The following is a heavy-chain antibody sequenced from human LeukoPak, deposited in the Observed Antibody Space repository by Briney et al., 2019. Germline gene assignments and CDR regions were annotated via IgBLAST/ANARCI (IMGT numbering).Heavy chain of an antibody. V-gene: IGHV4-34*01. CDR2: INHSGST. J-gene: IGHJ3*02. CDR1: GGSFSGYY. D-gene: IGHD3-10*01. Sequence: PSETLSLTCAVYGGSFSGYYWSWLRQPPGKGLEGIGEINHSGSTNYNPSLTSRVTISVDTSKNQFSLKLSSVTAADTAVYYCASAGFVHGAFDIWGQGTMVTVSS. CDR3: ASAGFVHGAFDI.